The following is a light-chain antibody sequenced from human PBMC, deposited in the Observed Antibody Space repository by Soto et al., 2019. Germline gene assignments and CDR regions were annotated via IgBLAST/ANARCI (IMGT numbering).Light chain of an antibody. CDR1: QDIKNY. Sequence: IQMTQAPSSLSAAVGDRVTITCQASQDIKNYLIWYQQQPGKAPKLLIYDASSLGTGVSSRFSGSGSGTYFTLTISRLQPEDIATYYCQQFDSVPCTFGQGTKLEIK. CDR3: QQFDSVPCT. V-gene: IGKV1-33*01. CDR2: DAS. J-gene: IGKJ2*02.